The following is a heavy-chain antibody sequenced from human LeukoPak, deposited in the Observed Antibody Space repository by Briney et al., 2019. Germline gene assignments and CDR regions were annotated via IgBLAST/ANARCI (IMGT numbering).Heavy chain of an antibody. J-gene: IGHJ3*02. CDR2: ISSNGGST. D-gene: IGHD5-18*01. V-gene: IGHV3-64D*09. Sequence: TGGSLRLSCSASGFTFSSYAMHWVRQAPGKGLEYVSAISSNGGSTYYADSVKGRFTISRDNDKNTLNLQMSSLRAEDTAVYYCVVSYLYAFDIWGQGTMVTVSS. CDR1: GFTFSSYA. CDR3: VVSYLYAFDI.